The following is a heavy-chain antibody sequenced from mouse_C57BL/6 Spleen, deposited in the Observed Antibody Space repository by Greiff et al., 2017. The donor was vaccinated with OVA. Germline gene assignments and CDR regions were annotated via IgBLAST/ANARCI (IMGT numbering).Heavy chain of an antibody. V-gene: IGHV1-15*01. CDR1: GYTFTDYE. CDR3: TIIWLRRWIYAMDY. D-gene: IGHD2-2*01. Sequence: QVQLQQSGAELVRPGASVTLSCKASGYTFTDYEMHWVKQTPVHGLEWIGAIDPETGGTAYNQKFKGKAILTADKSSSTAYMELRSLTSEDSAVYDYTIIWLRRWIYAMDYWGQGTSVTVSS. CDR2: IDPETGGT. J-gene: IGHJ4*01.